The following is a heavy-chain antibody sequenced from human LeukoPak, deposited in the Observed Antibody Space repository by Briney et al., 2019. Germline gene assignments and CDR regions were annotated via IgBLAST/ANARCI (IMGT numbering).Heavy chain of an antibody. CDR3: ARVGPATYDFWSGHLDY. V-gene: IGHV4-34*01. CDR2: INHSGST. D-gene: IGHD3-3*01. J-gene: IGHJ4*02. CDR1: GGSLSGYY. Sequence: SETLSLTCAVYGGSLSGYYWSWIRQPPGKGLEWIGEINHSGSTNYNPSLKSRVTISVDTSKNQFSPKLSSVTAADTAAYYCARVGPATYDFWSGHLDYWGQGTLVTVSS.